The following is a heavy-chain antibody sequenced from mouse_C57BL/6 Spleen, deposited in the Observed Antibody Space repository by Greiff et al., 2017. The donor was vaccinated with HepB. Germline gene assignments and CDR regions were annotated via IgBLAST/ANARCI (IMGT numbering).Heavy chain of an antibody. J-gene: IGHJ2*01. D-gene: IGHD4-1*01. CDR3: ARRGLTGSYFGY. CDR2: IYPRSGNT. Sequence: VQLQQSGAELARPGASVKLSCKASGYTFTSYGISWVKQRTGKGLEWIGEIYPRSGNTYYNEKFKGKATLTADKSSRTAYMGLRSLTSEDSAVYFCARRGLTGSYFGYRGQGTTVTVCS. V-gene: IGHV1-81*01. CDR1: GYTFTSYG.